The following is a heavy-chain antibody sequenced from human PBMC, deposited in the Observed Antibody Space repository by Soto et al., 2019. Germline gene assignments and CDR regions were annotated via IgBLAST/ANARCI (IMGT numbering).Heavy chain of an antibody. CDR3: ARERRVVGGYSSSWYDYFDS. V-gene: IGHV4-34*01. Sequence: QVQLQQWGAGLLKPSETLSFTCGVYGGSFSAYFWTWIRQPPGKGLEWIGEVNHSGGTNYNPSLKSRVTLSLDTSKSQLSLKLSSVTAADTAVYYCARERRVVGGYSSSWYDYFDSWGQGTLVTVSS. J-gene: IGHJ4*02. CDR1: GGSFSAYF. D-gene: IGHD6-13*01. CDR2: VNHSGGT.